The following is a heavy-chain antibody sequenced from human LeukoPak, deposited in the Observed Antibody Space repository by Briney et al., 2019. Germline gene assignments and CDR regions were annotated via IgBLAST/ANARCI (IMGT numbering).Heavy chain of an antibody. Sequence: GGSLRLSCAASGFTFSSYRMTWVRQAPGKGLEWVSYISSSNSYIYYADSVKGRFTVSRDNAKNSVYLQMNSLRAEDTAVYYCARDSELLEWLPDSDLWGQGTLVTVSS. V-gene: IGHV3-21*05. CDR3: ARDSELLEWLPDSDL. D-gene: IGHD3-3*01. CDR2: ISSSNSYI. J-gene: IGHJ5*02. CDR1: GFTFSSYR.